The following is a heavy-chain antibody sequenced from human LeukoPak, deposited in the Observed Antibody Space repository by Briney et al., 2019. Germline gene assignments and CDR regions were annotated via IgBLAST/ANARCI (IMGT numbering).Heavy chain of an antibody. Sequence: GGSLSLSCAASGFTFSSYAMSWVRQVSGTGLEWVSVISGSGGSTYYADSVKGRFTISRDNSKNTLYLQMKSLRAEDTAVYYCAKEIYGDSTGGRFQHWGQGTLVTVSS. J-gene: IGHJ1*01. CDR3: AKEIYGDSTGGRFQH. V-gene: IGHV3-23*01. CDR1: GFTFSSYA. D-gene: IGHD4-17*01. CDR2: ISGSGGST.